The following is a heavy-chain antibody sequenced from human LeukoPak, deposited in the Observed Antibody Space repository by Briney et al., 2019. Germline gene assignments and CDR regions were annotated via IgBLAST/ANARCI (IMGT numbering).Heavy chain of an antibody. CDR1: GYSFTSYW. CDR2: IYPGDSDT. J-gene: IGHJ4*02. Sequence: GESLKISCKGSGYSFTSYWIGWVRQMPGKGLEWMGIIYPGDSDTRYSPSFQGQVTISADKSISTAYLQWSSLKASDTVMYYCARRVEDYYGSGSYYIDYWGQGTLVTVSS. D-gene: IGHD3-10*01. CDR3: ARRVEDYYGSGSYYIDY. V-gene: IGHV5-51*01.